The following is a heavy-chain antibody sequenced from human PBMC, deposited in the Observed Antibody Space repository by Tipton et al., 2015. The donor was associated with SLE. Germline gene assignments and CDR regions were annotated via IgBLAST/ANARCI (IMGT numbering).Heavy chain of an antibody. Sequence: TLSLTCTVSGGSISFYYWSWIRQSAGRGLEWVGRISSSGGRDYNPSLSSRVTMSIDASQNRVSLRLKSVSAADTAVYYCARVPRTFYYDYSGHFDYWGPGTLVTVSS. V-gene: IGHV4-4*07. CDR3: ARVPRTFYYDYSGHFDY. CDR2: ISSSGGR. J-gene: IGHJ4*02. CDR1: GGSISFYY. D-gene: IGHD3-22*01.